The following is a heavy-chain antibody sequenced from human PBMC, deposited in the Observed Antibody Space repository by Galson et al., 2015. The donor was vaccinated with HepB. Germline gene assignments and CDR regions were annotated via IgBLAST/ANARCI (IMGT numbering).Heavy chain of an antibody. J-gene: IGHJ4*02. CDR3: ARASDLDY. Sequence: SLRLSCAASGFRFYSYSMNWVRQTPGKGLEWVSYISSSNSIIKYADSVKDRFTISRDNAKNSLYLQMNSLRAEDTAVYYCARASDLDYWGQGTLVTVSS. V-gene: IGHV3-48*01. CDR2: ISSSNSII. CDR1: GFRFYSYS. D-gene: IGHD2-2*01.